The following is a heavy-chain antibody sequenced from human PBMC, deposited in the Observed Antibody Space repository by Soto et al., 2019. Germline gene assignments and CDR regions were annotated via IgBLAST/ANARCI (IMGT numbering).Heavy chain of an antibody. J-gene: IGHJ4*02. Sequence: QVQLVQSGAEVKKPGSSVKVSCKASGGTFSSYAISWVRQAPGQGLEWMGGIIPIFGTANYAQKFQGRVRITADESTSTADMELSCLRSEDTAVYYCATCTNWNDYFDYWGQGTLVTVSS. CDR1: GGTFSSYA. CDR3: ATCTNWNDYFDY. D-gene: IGHD1-1*01. V-gene: IGHV1-69*12. CDR2: IIPIFGTA.